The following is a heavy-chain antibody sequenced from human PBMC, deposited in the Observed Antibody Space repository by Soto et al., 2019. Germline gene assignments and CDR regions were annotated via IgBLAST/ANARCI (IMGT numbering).Heavy chain of an antibody. CDR2: IGDSGGSI. V-gene: IGHV3-23*01. CDR3: AKGVGGNKANIFEY. D-gene: IGHD1-26*01. Sequence: PGGSLRLSCAASGFTFSSYAMTWVRQAPGKGLEWVSNIGDSGGSIYYADSVRGRFTISRDNSKKTLYLQMNSLRAEDTAVYYCAKGVGGNKANIFEYWGQGTMVTVSS. CDR1: GFTFSSYA. J-gene: IGHJ4*02.